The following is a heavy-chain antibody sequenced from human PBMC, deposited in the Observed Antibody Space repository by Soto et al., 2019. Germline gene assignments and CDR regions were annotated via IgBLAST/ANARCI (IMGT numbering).Heavy chain of an antibody. CDR2: IDPSDSYT. J-gene: IGHJ4*02. CDR1: GYTFTTYW. CDR3: ARQGYCSTTSCNWDFDY. D-gene: IGHD2-2*01. V-gene: IGHV5-10-1*01. Sequence: GESLKISCKGTGYTFTTYWITWVRQMPGKGLEWMGSIDPSDSYTEYSPSFQGHVTISADKSISTAYLQWSSLKASDTAMYYCARQGYCSTTSCNWDFDYWGQGTLVTVSS.